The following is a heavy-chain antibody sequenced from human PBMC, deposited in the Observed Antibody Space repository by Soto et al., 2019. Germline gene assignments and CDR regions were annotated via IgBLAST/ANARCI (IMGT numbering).Heavy chain of an antibody. D-gene: IGHD5-18*01. CDR2: ISAAGDP. V-gene: IGHV3-13*05. CDR1: GFTFRNYD. Sequence: EVQLVESGGGLVQPGGSLRLSCEASGFTFRNYDMHWVRQGTGKGLEWVSGISAAGDPDYADSVEGRFTISRENAQNSFFLQMNSLRVGDTAVYYCARTDSDFDGLDVWGQGTTVIASS. J-gene: IGHJ6*02. CDR3: ARTDSDFDGLDV.